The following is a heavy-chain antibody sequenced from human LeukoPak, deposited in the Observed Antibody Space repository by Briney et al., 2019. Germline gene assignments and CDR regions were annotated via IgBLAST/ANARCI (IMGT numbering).Heavy chain of an antibody. CDR3: ARGAEEDYYDSSGYYSHYFDY. V-gene: IGHV1-2*02. Sequence: ASVKVSCKASGYTFTGYYMHWVRQAPGQGLEWMGWINPNSGGTNCAQKFQGRVTMTRDTSISTAYMELSRLRSDDTAVYYCARGAEEDYYDSSGYYSHYFDYWGQGTLVTVSS. CDR2: INPNSGGT. J-gene: IGHJ4*02. D-gene: IGHD3-22*01. CDR1: GYTFTGYY.